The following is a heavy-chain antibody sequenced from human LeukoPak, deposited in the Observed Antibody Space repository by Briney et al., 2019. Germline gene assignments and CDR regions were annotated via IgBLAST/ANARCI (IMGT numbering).Heavy chain of an antibody. CDR3: ARYQYQLLTMDYYYYMDV. CDR1: GGTFSSYA. Sequence: ASVKVSCKASGGTFSSYAISWVRQAPGQGLEWMGGIIPIFGTTNYAQKFQGRVTITADESTSTAYMELSSLRSEDTAVYYCARYQYQLLTMDYYYYMDVWGKGTTVTVSS. J-gene: IGHJ6*03. CDR2: IIPIFGTT. D-gene: IGHD2-2*01. V-gene: IGHV1-69*01.